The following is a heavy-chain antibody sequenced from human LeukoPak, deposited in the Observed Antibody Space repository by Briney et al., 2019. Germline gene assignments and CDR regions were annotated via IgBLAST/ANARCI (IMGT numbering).Heavy chain of an antibody. CDR2: ISYSGSTI. Sequence: GGSLRLSCAASGFTFSDYYMSWIRQAPGKGLEWVSYISYSGSTIFYADSVKGRFTISRDNSKNTLYLQMNSLRAEDTAVYYCARIVVVINYFDYWGQGTLVTVSS. J-gene: IGHJ4*02. CDR3: ARIVVVINYFDY. CDR1: GFTFSDYY. V-gene: IGHV3-11*01. D-gene: IGHD3-22*01.